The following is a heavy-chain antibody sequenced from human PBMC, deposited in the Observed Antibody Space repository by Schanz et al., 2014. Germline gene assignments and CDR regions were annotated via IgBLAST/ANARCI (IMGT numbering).Heavy chain of an antibody. CDR2: ISGSGGST. V-gene: IGHV3-23*01. J-gene: IGHJ4*02. CDR3: VRDTDYHFDY. CDR1: GFTFRNYA. D-gene: IGHD4-17*01. Sequence: VQLLESGGGLVQPGGSLKLSCSASGFTFRNYALSWVRQAPGKGLAWVSAISGSGGSTYYADSVKGRFTISRDNAKGSVYLQMNSLRAEDTAVYYCVRDTDYHFDYWGQGTLVTVSS.